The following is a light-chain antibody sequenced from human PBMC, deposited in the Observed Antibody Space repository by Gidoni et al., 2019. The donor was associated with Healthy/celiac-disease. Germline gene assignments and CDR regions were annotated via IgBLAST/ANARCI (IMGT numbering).Light chain of an antibody. Sequence: EIVMTQSPATLSVSPGERATLSCRASQSVSSNLAWYQQKPGQAPRLLIYGASTRATGIPVRFSGSGSWTEFTLTISSLQSEDFAVYYCQQYNNPRVTFGQGTKVEIK. J-gene: IGKJ2*01. CDR1: QSVSSN. CDR2: GAS. V-gene: IGKV3-15*01. CDR3: QQYNNPRVT.